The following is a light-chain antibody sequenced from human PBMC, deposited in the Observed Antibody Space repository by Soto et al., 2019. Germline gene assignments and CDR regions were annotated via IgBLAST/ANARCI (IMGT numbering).Light chain of an antibody. J-gene: IGLJ2*01. CDR2: SDN. V-gene: IGLV1-44*01. Sequence: QSVLTQPPSASGTPGQRVTISCSGSTSNIGTNTVSWYQQLPGPAPKLLIYSDNQRPSGVPDRFSGSKSGSSASLAISGLQSEDEADYYCAAWDDSLSGYVVFGGVTKLTVL. CDR3: AAWDDSLSGYVV. CDR1: TSNIGTNT.